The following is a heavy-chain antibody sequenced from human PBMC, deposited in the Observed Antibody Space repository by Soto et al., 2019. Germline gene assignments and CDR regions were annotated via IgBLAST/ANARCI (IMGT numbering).Heavy chain of an antibody. CDR1: GFTFSSYA. D-gene: IGHD6-13*01. CDR2: ISYDGSNK. J-gene: IGHJ5*02. V-gene: IGHV3-30-3*01. Sequence: QVQLVESGGGVVQPGRSLRLSCAASGFTFSSYAMHWVRQAPGKGLEWVAVISYDGSNKYYADSVKGRFTISRDNSKNTLYLQMNSLRAEDTAVYYCARGRMKPQLVQSLNWFDPWGQGTLVTVSS. CDR3: ARGRMKPQLVQSLNWFDP.